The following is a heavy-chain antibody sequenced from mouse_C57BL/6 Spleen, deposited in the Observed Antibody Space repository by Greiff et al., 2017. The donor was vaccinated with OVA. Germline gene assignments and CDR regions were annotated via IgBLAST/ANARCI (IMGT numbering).Heavy chain of an antibody. D-gene: IGHD1-1*01. CDR3: AKPFYYYGSRSWYFDV. CDR1: GFSLTSYG. Sequence: VQLVESGPGLVAPSQSLSITCTVSGFSLTSYGVSWVRQPPGKGLEWMGVIWGDGGTNYHSAIITRLSISKDNSKSQVFLKLNSLQTDDTATYYCAKPFYYYGSRSWYFDVWGTGTTVTVSA. CDR2: IWGDGGT. V-gene: IGHV2-3*01. J-gene: IGHJ1*03.